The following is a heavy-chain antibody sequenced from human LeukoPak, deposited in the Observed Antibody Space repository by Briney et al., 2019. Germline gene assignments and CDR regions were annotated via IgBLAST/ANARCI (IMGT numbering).Heavy chain of an antibody. V-gene: IGHV3-23*01. Sequence: PGGTLRLSCAASGFTFSSYGMSWVRQAPGKGLEWVSAISGSGGSTYYADSVKGRFTISRDNSKNTLYLQMNSLRAEDTAVYYCAKDRGIISDYWGQGTLVTVSS. D-gene: IGHD3-10*01. CDR1: GFTFSSYG. CDR3: AKDRGIISDY. CDR2: ISGSGGST. J-gene: IGHJ4*02.